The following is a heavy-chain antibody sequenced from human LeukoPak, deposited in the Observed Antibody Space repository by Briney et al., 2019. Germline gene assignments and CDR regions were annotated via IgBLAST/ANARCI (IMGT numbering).Heavy chain of an antibody. V-gene: IGHV3-23*01. D-gene: IGHD3-10*01. J-gene: IGHJ4*02. CDR1: GFTFSSSA. CDR3: AKGRVVRGVITPSSFDY. CDR2: ISNNGGYT. Sequence: GGSLRPSCAASGFTFSSSAMSWVRQAPGKGLEWVSAISNNGGYTYYADSVQGRFTISRDNSKNTLYLQLNSLRAEDTAVYYCAKGRVVRGVITPSSFDYWGQGTLVTVSS.